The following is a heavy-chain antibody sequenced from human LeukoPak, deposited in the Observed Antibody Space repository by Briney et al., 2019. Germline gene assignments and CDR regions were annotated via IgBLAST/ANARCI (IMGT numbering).Heavy chain of an antibody. CDR1: GFTFNNYW. J-gene: IGHJ3*01. V-gene: IGHV3-7*05. D-gene: IGHD3-22*01. Sequence: GGSLRLSCAASGFTFNNYWMTWVRQAPGKGLEWLANIKQDGSDKYYVDSVKGRFIISRDTAKNSLYLQMNSLRAEDTAVYYCARDSIPGYDSSGYMVAFDLWGQGTMVTVSS. CDR3: ARDSIPGYDSSGYMVAFDL. CDR2: IKQDGSDK.